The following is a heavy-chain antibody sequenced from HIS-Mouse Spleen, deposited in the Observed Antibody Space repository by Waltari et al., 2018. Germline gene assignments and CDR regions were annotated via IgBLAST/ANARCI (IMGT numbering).Heavy chain of an antibody. Sequence: QVQLVQSGAEVKKPGASVKVSCKASGYTFTSYGISWVRQAPGQGLEWMGWISAYNGNTTYAPKLQGRVTMTTDTSTSTAYMELRSLRSDDTAVYYCARAAGDYYDSSGYDAFDIWGQGTMVTVSS. CDR2: ISAYNGNT. D-gene: IGHD3-22*01. CDR1: GYTFTSYG. CDR3: ARAAGDYYDSSGYDAFDI. J-gene: IGHJ3*02. V-gene: IGHV1-18*01.